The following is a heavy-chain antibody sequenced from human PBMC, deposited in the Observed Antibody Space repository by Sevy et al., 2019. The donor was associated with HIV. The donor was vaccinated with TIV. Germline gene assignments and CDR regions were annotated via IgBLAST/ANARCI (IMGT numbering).Heavy chain of an antibody. Sequence: GGSLRLSCAVSGFTLTTYAMHWVRQAPGKGLEWVAVILYEGINKDYGDSVRGRFTISRDNSKNTLYLQMNSLRVDDTAVYYCATGRDYGSGSYDYWGPGTLVTVSS. J-gene: IGHJ4*02. CDR3: ATGRDYGSGSYDY. CDR2: ILYEGINK. CDR1: GFTLTTYA. V-gene: IGHV3-30-3*01. D-gene: IGHD3-10*01.